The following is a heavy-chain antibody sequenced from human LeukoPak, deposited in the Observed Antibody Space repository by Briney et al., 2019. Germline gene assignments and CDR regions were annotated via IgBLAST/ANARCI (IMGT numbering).Heavy chain of an antibody. V-gene: IGHV3-23*01. Sequence: PGGSLSLSCAASGFTFSSYAMSWVRQAPGKGLEWVSGISGSGGSTYYADSVKGRFTIFRDNSKNTLYLQMNSLRAEDTAVYHCANGWSPDYWGRGTLVTVSS. CDR1: GFTFSSYA. J-gene: IGHJ4*02. D-gene: IGHD2-15*01. CDR3: ANGWSPDY. CDR2: ISGSGGST.